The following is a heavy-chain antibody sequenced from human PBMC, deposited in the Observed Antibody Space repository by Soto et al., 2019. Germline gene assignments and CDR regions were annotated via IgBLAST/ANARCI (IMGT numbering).Heavy chain of an antibody. J-gene: IGHJ4*02. Sequence: LRLSCAASGFTFSSYAMSWVRQAPGKGLEWVSAISGSGGSTYYADSVKGRFTISRDNSKNTLYLQMNSLRAEDTAVYYCAKPRSTDPAGYSSGWYLDYWGQGTLVTVSS. D-gene: IGHD6-19*01. CDR2: ISGSGGST. CDR3: AKPRSTDPAGYSSGWYLDY. V-gene: IGHV3-23*01. CDR1: GFTFSSYA.